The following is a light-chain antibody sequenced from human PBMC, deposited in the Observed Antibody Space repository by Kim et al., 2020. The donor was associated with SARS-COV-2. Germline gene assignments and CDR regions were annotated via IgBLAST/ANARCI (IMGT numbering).Light chain of an antibody. V-gene: IGKV3-15*01. CDR2: GAS. Sequence: GCPGERATHSCRASQSVSGNLAWYQQKPGQATRLLIYGASTRATGITARFSGSGSRTEFTLTISSLQSEDFAVYYCKQYNNWSITFGQGTRLEIK. J-gene: IGKJ5*01. CDR3: KQYNNWSIT. CDR1: QSVSGN.